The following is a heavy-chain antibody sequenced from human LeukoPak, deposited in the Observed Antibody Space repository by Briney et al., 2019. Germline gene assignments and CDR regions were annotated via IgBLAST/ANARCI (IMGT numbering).Heavy chain of an antibody. V-gene: IGHV1-46*01. CDR1: GYTFTDYY. Sequence: ASVKVSCKASGYTFTDYYMHWVRQAPGQGLEWMGIINPGGGVTTYAQTFHRRVTLTRHTSTSTVYMELSSLRSEAMAVYYCAREGHGHAFAYWGQGPRVTVPS. CDR2: INPGGGVT. J-gene: IGHJ4*02. D-gene: IGHD4-17*01. CDR3: AREGHGHAFAY.